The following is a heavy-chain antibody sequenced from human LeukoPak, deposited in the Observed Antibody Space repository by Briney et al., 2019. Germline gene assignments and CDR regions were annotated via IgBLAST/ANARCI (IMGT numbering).Heavy chain of an antibody. CDR1: GGTFSSYT. J-gene: IGHJ4*02. CDR3: TTEPNYHDSSMDY. V-gene: IGHV1-69*02. D-gene: IGHD3-22*01. CDR2: IIPILGIA. Sequence: ASVKVSCKDSGGTFSSYTISWVRQAPGQGLEWMGRIIPILGIANYAQKFQGRVTITADKSTSTAYMELSSLGSEDTAVYYCTTEPNYHDSSMDYWGQGTLVTVSS.